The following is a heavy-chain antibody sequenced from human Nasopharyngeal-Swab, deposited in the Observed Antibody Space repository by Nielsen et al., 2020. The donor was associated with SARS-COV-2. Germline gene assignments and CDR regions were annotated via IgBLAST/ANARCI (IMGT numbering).Heavy chain of an antibody. V-gene: IGHV4-39*01. CDR2: IYYSGST. CDR3: TEAAGFDY. CDR1: GGSIDNDIHY. D-gene: IGHD6-13*01. J-gene: IGHJ4*02. Sequence: SETLSLTCTVSGGSIDNDIHYWGWMRQAPGKGLQWIGSIYYSGSTYYNPSLKSRVTISVDTSKNQFSLKLSSVTAADTAVYYCTEAAGFDYWGQGTLVTVSS.